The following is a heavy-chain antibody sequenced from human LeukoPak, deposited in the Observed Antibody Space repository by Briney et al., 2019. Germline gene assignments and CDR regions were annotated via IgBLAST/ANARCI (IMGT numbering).Heavy chain of an antibody. V-gene: IGHV3-74*01. CDR2: VKNDGST. Sequence: SGGSLRLSCVVSGFTSGFTFSSRWMHWVRQAPGKGLVWVSLVKNDGSTNYADSVKGRFTVSRDNAENTLYLQIDNLRVEDTALYFCHPLGYTSNWGQGTLVTVSS. J-gene: IGHJ4*02. CDR1: GFTFSSRW. D-gene: IGHD6-13*01. CDR3: HPLGYTSN.